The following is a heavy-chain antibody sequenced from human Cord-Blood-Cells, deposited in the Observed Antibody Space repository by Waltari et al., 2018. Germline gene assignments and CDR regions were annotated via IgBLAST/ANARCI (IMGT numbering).Heavy chain of an antibody. V-gene: IGHV3-30*18. CDR3: AKAPHYYDSSGYYFDY. D-gene: IGHD3-22*01. J-gene: IGHJ4*02. CDR1: GFTFSSYG. CDR2: ISYDGSNK. Sequence: QVQLVESGGGVVQPGRSLRLSCAASGFTFSSYGMHWVRQAPGKGLGWGAVISYDGSNKNVADAVKGRVTISRDKSKNTLYLQMNSLRAEDTAVYYCAKAPHYYDSSGYYFDYWGQGTLVTVSS.